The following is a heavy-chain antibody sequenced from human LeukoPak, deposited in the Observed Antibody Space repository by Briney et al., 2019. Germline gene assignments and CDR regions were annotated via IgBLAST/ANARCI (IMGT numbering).Heavy chain of an antibody. V-gene: IGHV3-23*01. CDR3: AKEIGAAIYFDY. CDR2: ISGSGGST. J-gene: IGHJ4*02. Sequence: GGSLRLSCAASGFTFSSYAMSWVRQAPGKGLEWVSAISGSGGSTNYADSVKGRFAISRDNSKNTAYLQMNSLRVEDTAVYYCAKEIGAAIYFDYWSQGTLVTVSS. CDR1: GFTFSSYA. D-gene: IGHD6-25*01.